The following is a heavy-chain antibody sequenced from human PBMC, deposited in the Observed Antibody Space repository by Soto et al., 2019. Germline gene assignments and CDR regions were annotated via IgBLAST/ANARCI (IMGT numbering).Heavy chain of an antibody. J-gene: IGHJ6*02. CDR1: GGSFSGYY. CDR2: INHSGST. D-gene: IGHD2-2*01. CDR3: ARGLCSSTSCYRAPTHYYYGMDV. Sequence: SETLSLTCAAYGGSFSGYYWSWIRQPPGKGLEWIGEINHSGSTNYNPSLKSRVTISVDTSKNQFSLKLSSVTAADTAVYYCARGLCSSTSCYRAPTHYYYGMDVWGQGTTVTVSS. V-gene: IGHV4-34*01.